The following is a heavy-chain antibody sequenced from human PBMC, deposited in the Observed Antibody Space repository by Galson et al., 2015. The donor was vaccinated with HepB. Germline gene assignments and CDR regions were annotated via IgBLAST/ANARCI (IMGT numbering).Heavy chain of an antibody. J-gene: IGHJ4*02. CDR3: AGDPRYCSGGSCYTFDY. CDR2: INPNGGST. D-gene: IGHD2-15*01. V-gene: IGHV1-46*01. Sequence: SVKVSCKASGYTFTSYYMHWVRQAPGQGLEWMGIINPNGGSTSYAQKFQGRVTMTRDTSTSTVYMELSSLRSEDTAVYYCAGDPRYCSGGSCYTFDYWGQGTLVTVSS. CDR1: GYTFTSYY.